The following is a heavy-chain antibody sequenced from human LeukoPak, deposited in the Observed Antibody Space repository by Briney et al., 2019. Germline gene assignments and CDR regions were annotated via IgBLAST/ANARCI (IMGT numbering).Heavy chain of an antibody. CDR2: ISDSGSTI. D-gene: IGHD4-17*01. CDR3: ARGYGDDGIDYYYMDV. J-gene: IGHJ6*03. V-gene: IGHV3-11*01. Sequence: GGSLRLSCAASGFTFSDYYMSWIRQAPGKGLEWVLYISDSGSTIYYADAAKGRFTVSRDSAKKSLYLQMNSLRVEDTVVYYCARGYGDDGIDYYYMDVWGKGTTVTVSS. CDR1: GFTFSDYY.